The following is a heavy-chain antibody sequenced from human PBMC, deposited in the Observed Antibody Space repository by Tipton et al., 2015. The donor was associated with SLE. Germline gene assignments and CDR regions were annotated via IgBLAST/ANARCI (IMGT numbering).Heavy chain of an antibody. CDR1: GGSFSGYY. V-gene: IGHV4-34*01. CDR3: ARGGFWSGYYPFDY. D-gene: IGHD3-3*01. CDR2: INHSGST. J-gene: IGHJ4*02. Sequence: LRLSCAVYGGSFSGYYWSWIRQPPGKGLEWIGEINHSGSTNYNPSLKSRVTISVDTSKNQFSLKLSSVTAADTAVYYCARGGFWSGYYPFDYWGQGTLVTVSS.